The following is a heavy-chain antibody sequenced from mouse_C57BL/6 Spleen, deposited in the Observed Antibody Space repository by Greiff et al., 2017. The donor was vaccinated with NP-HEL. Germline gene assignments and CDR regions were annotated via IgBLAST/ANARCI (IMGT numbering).Heavy chain of an antibody. V-gene: IGHV1-50*01. CDR2: IDPSDSYT. D-gene: IGHD2-4*01. CDR1: GYTFTSYW. CDR3: ARRENYDSDWFAY. J-gene: IGHJ3*01. Sequence: QVHVKQPGAELVKPGASVKLSCKASGYTFTSYWMQWVKQRPGQGLEWIGEIDPSDSYTNYNQKFKGKATLTVDTSSSTAYMQLSSLTSEDSAVYYCARRENYDSDWFAYWGQGTLVTVSA.